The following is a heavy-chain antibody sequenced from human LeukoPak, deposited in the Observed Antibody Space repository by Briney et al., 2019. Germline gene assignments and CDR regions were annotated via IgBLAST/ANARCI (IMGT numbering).Heavy chain of an antibody. CDR2: IKSDGYT. V-gene: IGHV3-48*03. Sequence: SGGSLRLSCAASGFTFSSYEMDWVRQAPGKGLEWVSNIKSDGYTMYADSVKGRFTISRDNAKNLLFLDMSSLRAEDTAIYYCAKELTPHSSGSDAFEIWGQGTMVTVSS. D-gene: IGHD3-22*01. CDR3: AKELTPHSSGSDAFEI. J-gene: IGHJ3*02. CDR1: GFTFSSYE.